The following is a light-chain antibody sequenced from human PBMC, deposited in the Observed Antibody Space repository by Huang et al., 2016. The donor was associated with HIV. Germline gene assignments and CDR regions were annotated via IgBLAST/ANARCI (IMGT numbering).Light chain of an antibody. CDR2: GAS. Sequence: QSPGTLSLSPGERATLSCRASQSVSSSYLAWYQQKPGQAPRLLIYGASSRATGIPDRFSGSGSGTDFTLTISRLEPEDFAVYYCQQYGTSRTFGQGTKVEIK. V-gene: IGKV3-20*01. CDR1: QSVSSSY. CDR3: QQYGTSRT. J-gene: IGKJ1*01.